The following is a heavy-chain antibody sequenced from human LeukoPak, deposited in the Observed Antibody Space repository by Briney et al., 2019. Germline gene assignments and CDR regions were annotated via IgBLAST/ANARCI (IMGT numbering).Heavy chain of an antibody. J-gene: IGHJ4*02. CDR3: ARVGYCSSTSCHDFDC. CDR1: GFTFSSYS. CDR2: ISSSSSYI. D-gene: IGHD2-2*01. Sequence: PGGSLRLSCAASGFTFSSYSMNWVRQAPGKGLEWVSSISSSSSYIYYADSVKGRFTISRDNAKNSLYLQMNSLRAEDTAVYYCARVGYCSSTSCHDFDCWGQGTLVTVSS. V-gene: IGHV3-21*01.